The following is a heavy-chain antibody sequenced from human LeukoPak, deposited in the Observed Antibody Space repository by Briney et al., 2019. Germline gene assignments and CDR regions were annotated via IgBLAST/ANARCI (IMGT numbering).Heavy chain of an antibody. CDR2: MNPNSGNT. V-gene: IGHV1-8*03. CDR1: GYTFTSYD. J-gene: IGHJ4*02. Sequence: ASVKVSCKASGYTFTSYDINWVRQATGLGLEWMGWMNPNSGNTGYAQKFQGRVTITRNTSISTAYMELSSLRSEDTAVYYCARGRPSQDIVVVPAADGMDYWGQGTLVTVSS. D-gene: IGHD2-2*01. CDR3: ARGRPSQDIVVVPAADGMDY.